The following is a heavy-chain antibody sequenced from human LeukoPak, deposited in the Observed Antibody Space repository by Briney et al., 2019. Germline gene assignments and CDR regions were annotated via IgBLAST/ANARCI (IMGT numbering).Heavy chain of an antibody. Sequence: GGSLRLSCAASGFTFDNFAIHWVRQAPGKGLEWVSGISRNGVTIGYADSVKGRFTISRDNAKNSLYLQMNSLRPEDTALYFCTKVRGYSYGPFDYWGQGTLVTVSS. D-gene: IGHD5-18*01. V-gene: IGHV3-9*01. CDR2: ISRNGVTI. CDR3: TKVRGYSYGPFDY. J-gene: IGHJ4*02. CDR1: GFTFDNFA.